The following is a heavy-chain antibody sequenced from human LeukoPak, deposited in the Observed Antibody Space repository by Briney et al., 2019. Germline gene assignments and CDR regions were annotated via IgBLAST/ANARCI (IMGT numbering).Heavy chain of an antibody. V-gene: IGHV3-48*03. Sequence: GGSLRLSCAASGFTFSIYEMNWVRQAPGKGLEWLSYIGTSDDTVYYADSVKGRFTISRDNSKNSVFLQMKSLRGEDTARYYCARGLRFDYWGQGALVTVFS. CDR3: ARGLRFDY. CDR2: IGTSDDTV. CDR1: GFTFSIYE. J-gene: IGHJ4*02.